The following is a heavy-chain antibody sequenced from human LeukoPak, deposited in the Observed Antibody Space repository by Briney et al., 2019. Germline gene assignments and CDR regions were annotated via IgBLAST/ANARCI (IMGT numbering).Heavy chain of an antibody. D-gene: IGHD1-26*01. CDR1: GYTFTGYY. CDR3: ARDEPIVGATWYYDY. J-gene: IGHJ4*02. CDR2: INPNSGGT. V-gene: IGHV1-2*02. Sequence: ASVKVSCKASGYTFTGYYMHWVRQAPGQGLEWMGWINPNSGGTNYAQKLQDRVTMTTDTSTSTAYMELRSLRSDDTAVYYCARDEPIVGATWYYDYWGQGTLVTVSS.